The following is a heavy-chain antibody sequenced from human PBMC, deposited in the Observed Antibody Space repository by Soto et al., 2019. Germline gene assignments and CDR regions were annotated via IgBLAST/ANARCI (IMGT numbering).Heavy chain of an antibody. V-gene: IGHV1-3*01. J-gene: IGHJ4*02. CDR2: INAGNGNT. CDR1: GYTFTSYA. Sequence: ASVKVSCKASGYTFTSYAMHWVCQAPGQRLEWMGWINAGNGNTKYSQKFQGRVTITRDTSASTAYMELSSLRSEDTAVYYCASGEYQLLPFDYWGQGTLVTVSS. D-gene: IGHD2-2*01. CDR3: ASGEYQLLPFDY.